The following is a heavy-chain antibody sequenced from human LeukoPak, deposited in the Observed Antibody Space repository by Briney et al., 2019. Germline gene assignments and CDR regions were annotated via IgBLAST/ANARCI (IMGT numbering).Heavy chain of an antibody. D-gene: IGHD4-23*01. V-gene: IGHV3-66*01. CDR3: AGNFPTVVTSFDY. CDR1: GFTVITNY. J-gene: IGHJ4*02. CDR2: IYSDGTT. Sequence: GGSLRLSCATSGFTVITNYMSWVRQAPGKGLEWVSVIYSDGTTYYAGSVKGRFTISRDNSKNTLYLQMNSLRAEDTAVYYCAGNFPTVVTSFDYWGQGTLVTVSS.